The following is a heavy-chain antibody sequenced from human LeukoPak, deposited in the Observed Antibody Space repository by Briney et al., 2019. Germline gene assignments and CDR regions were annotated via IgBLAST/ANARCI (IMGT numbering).Heavy chain of an antibody. V-gene: IGHV3-23*01. CDR3: AKSRATRRYYYMDV. D-gene: IGHD1-26*01. Sequence: GGSLRLSCAASGFTFSSYAMSWVRQAPGKGLEWVSAISGSGGGTYYADSVKGRFTISRDNSKNTLYLQMNSLRAEDTAVYYCAKSRATRRYYYMDVWGKGTTVTVSS. J-gene: IGHJ6*03. CDR2: ISGSGGGT. CDR1: GFTFSSYA.